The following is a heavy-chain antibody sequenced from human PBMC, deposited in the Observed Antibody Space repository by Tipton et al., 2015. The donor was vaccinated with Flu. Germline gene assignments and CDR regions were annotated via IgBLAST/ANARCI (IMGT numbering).Heavy chain of an antibody. V-gene: IGHV1-69*06. Sequence: QVQLVQSGAEVKKPGSSVKVSCKTSGGTFGNYAINWVRQAPGQGLEWMGGILPFIGTPNYAQKFQGRLTISADRSTRTVYMELSSLRSADTAVYFCATRTPTYGDPFNFWGQGTMVSVSS. J-gene: IGHJ3*01. CDR3: ATRTPTYGDPFNF. CDR1: GGTFGNYA. CDR2: ILPFIGTP. D-gene: IGHD1-14*01.